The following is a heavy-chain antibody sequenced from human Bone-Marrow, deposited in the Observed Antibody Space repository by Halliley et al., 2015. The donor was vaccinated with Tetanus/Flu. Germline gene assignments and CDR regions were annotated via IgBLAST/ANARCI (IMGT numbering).Heavy chain of an antibody. CDR2: ISYDDEGTT. V-gene: IGHV3-30-3*01. D-gene: IGHD3-22*01. CDR1: GFSFNTYS. CDR3: VRDRVPLGGYPSPFDP. J-gene: IGHJ5*02. Sequence: LSLTCAASGFSFNTYSMHWVRQTPGKGLQWVAFISYDDEGTTYYADSVKGRFSISRDNSDNTVYLHMNSLKTEDTALYYCVRDRVPLGGYPSPFDPWGQGTLVTVSS.